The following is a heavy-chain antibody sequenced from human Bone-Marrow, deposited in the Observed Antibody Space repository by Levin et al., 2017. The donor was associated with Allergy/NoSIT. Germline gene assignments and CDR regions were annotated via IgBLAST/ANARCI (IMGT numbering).Heavy chain of an antibody. CDR3: VREMPASGRKAFDC. CDR2: IRNKANSYST. D-gene: IGHD6-19*01. Sequence: GESLKISCVASGFTFSDHYMDWVRQAPGKGLEWVGRIRNKANSYSTEYAASVKGRFTISRDDSKNSLYLHMNSLKTEDTAVYYCVREMPASGRKAFDCWGQGTLVTVSS. V-gene: IGHV3-72*01. CDR1: GFTFSDHY. J-gene: IGHJ4*02.